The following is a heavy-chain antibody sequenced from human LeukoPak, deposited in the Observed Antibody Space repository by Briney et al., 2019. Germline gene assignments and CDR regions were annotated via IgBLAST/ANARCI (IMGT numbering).Heavy chain of an antibody. CDR3: ARXGVAAVGTSLDPYYYYYIDV. J-gene: IGHJ6*03. V-gene: IGHV4-39*07. Sequence: ETLSLTCTVSGGSIRSSSYYWGWIRQPPGKGLEWIGSIYYSGSAYYNPSLKSRVTISVDTSKNQFSLKLSSVTAADTAVYXCARXGVAAVGTSLDPYYYYYIDVWGKGTTVTVSS. CDR2: IYYSGSA. CDR1: GGSIRSSSYY. D-gene: IGHD6-13*01.